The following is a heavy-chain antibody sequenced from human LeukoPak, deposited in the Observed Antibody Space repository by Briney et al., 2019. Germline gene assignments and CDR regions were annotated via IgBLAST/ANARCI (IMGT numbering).Heavy chain of an antibody. J-gene: IGHJ4*02. D-gene: IGHD3-22*01. CDR3: AKGRGGSGYWASDY. CDR1: GFTFTSYA. Sequence: PGGSLRLSCAASGFTFTSYAMNWVRQTPGKGLEWVSGISGSSGTTYHADSVKGRFTISRDNSKNTLYLQMNSLRAEDTAVYHCAKGRGGSGYWASDYWGRGTLVTVSS. CDR2: ISGSSGTT. V-gene: IGHV3-23*01.